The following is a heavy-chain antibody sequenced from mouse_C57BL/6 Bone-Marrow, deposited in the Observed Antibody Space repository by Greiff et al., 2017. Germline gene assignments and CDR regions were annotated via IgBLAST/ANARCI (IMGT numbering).Heavy chain of an antibody. CDR2: ISSGGSYT. CDR3: ARHEYSWFAY. CDR1: GFTFSSYG. V-gene: IGHV5-6*01. Sequence: EVNLVESGGDLVKPGGSLKLSCAASGFTFSSYGMSWVRQTPDKRLEWVATISSGGSYTSYPDSVTGRFTISRDNAKNTLYLQMSSLKSEDTAMDYCARHEYSWFAYWGQGTLVTVSA. J-gene: IGHJ3*01. D-gene: IGHD5-1*01.